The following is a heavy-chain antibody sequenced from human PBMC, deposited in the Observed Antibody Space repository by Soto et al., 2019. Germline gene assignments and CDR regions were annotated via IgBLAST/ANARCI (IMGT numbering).Heavy chain of an antibody. D-gene: IGHD1-20*01. CDR1: GFTFSSYG. CDR3: ARDRTGYYWSRGMDV. Sequence: GGSLRLSCAASGFTFSSYGMHWVRQAPGKGLEWVAVIWYDGSNKYYADSVKGRFTISRDNSKNTLYLQMNSLRAEDTAVYYCARDRTGYYWSRGMDVWGQGTTVTVSS. CDR2: IWYDGSNK. J-gene: IGHJ6*02. V-gene: IGHV3-33*01.